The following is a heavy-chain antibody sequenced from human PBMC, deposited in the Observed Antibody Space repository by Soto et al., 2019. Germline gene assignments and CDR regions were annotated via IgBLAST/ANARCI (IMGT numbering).Heavy chain of an antibody. CDR2: IYTSGST. CDR3: ARDSSIAALDY. CDR1: VGSISSYY. D-gene: IGHD6-6*01. J-gene: IGHJ4*02. V-gene: IGHV4-4*07. Sequence: PSETLSLTCTVSVGSISSYYWIWIRQPAGKGLEWIGRIYTSGSTNYNPSLKSRVTMSVDTSKNQFSLKLSSVTAADTAVYYCARDSSIAALDYWGQGTLVTVSS.